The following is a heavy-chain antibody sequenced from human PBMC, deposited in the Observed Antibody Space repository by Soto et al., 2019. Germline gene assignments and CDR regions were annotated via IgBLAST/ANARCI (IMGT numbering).Heavy chain of an antibody. V-gene: IGHV4-59*01. CDR2: IYYSGST. CDR1: GGSISSYY. CDR3: ASDLGVRGVIIGPDYYYGMYV. J-gene: IGHJ6*02. D-gene: IGHD3-10*01. Sequence: SSETLSLTCTVSGGSISSYYWSWIRQPPGKGLEWIGYIYYSGSTNYNPSLKSRVTISVDTSKNQFSLKLSSVTAADTAVYYCASDLGVRGVIIGPDYYYGMYVWGQGTTVTVS.